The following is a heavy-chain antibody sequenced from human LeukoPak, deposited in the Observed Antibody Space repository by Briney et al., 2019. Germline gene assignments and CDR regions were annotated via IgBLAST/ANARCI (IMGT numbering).Heavy chain of an antibody. Sequence: SETLSLTCTVSSGSISGYYRSWIRQPPGKGLEWIGYIYYSGSTNYNPSLKSRVTISVDTSKYQFSLKLTSVTAADTAVYYCAREGYQRGYYYDSSGYSNWFDPWGQGTLVTVSS. CDR3: AREGYQRGYYYDSSGYSNWFDP. J-gene: IGHJ5*02. V-gene: IGHV4-59*12. CDR1: SGSISGYY. CDR2: IYYSGST. D-gene: IGHD3-22*01.